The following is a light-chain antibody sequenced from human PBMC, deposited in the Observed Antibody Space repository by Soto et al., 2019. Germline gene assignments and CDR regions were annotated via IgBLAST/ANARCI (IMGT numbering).Light chain of an antibody. V-gene: IGKV3-15*01. CDR3: QEYDKWPLT. CDR1: QSVSIN. J-gene: IGKJ4*01. Sequence: TVLTQSPATLSVSPGERASLSCRASQSVSINLAWYQQKPGQAPRLLIYGASTRATGIPARFSGSGSGTEFTLTINSLQSEDFAVYYCQEYDKWPLTFGGGT. CDR2: GAS.